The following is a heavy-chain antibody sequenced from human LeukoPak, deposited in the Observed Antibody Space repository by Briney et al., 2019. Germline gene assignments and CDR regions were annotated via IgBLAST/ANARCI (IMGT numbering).Heavy chain of an antibody. CDR2: MNPNSGNT. J-gene: IGHJ4*02. V-gene: IGHV1-8*01. CDR1: GYTFTSYD. Sequence: ASLKVSCKAAGYTFTSYDIHWVRQGTGQGLEWMGWMNPNSGNTGYAQKFQGRVTMTRNTSISTAYMERSSLRSEDAAVYYCARDRGAVAGTFYFDYWGQGTLVTVSS. D-gene: IGHD6-19*01. CDR3: ARDRGAVAGTFYFDY.